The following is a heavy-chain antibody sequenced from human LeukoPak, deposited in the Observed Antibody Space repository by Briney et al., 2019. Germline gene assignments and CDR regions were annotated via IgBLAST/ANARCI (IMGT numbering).Heavy chain of an antibody. Sequence: GGSLRLSCAASGFTVSTNYMSWVRQAPGKGLEWVSVISSGGNTYYADSVKGRFTISRDNSKNTLYLQMNSLRAEDTAIYYCAKGPGKLVVVVSTLDYWGQGTLVTVSA. CDR1: GFTVSTNY. CDR3: AKGPGKLVVVVSTLDY. D-gene: IGHD2-21*01. CDR2: ISSGGNT. V-gene: IGHV3-53*01. J-gene: IGHJ4*02.